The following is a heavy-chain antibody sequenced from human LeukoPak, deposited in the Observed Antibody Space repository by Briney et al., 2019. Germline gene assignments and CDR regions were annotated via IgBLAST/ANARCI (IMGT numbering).Heavy chain of an antibody. Sequence: GGSLRLSCAASRFTFSSYAMHWVRQAPGKGLEWVAVISYDGSNKYYADSVKGRFTISRDNSKNTLYLQMNSLRAEDTAVYYCARDEELWVFGCWGEGALVTVS. J-gene: IGHJ4*02. CDR3: ARDEELWVFGC. V-gene: IGHV3-30*04. CDR1: RFTFSSYA. D-gene: IGHD5-18*01. CDR2: ISYDGSNK.